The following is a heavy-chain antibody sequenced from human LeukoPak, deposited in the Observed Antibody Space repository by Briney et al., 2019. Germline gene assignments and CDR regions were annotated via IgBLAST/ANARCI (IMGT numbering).Heavy chain of an antibody. D-gene: IGHD3-22*01. Sequence: ALVKVSCKASGYTFTSYGISWVRQAPGQGLEWMGWISAYNGNTNYAQKLQGRVTMTTDTSTSTAYMELRSLRSDDTAVYYCARGGYYDSSGYPWWFDPWGQGTLVTVSS. J-gene: IGHJ5*02. CDR1: GYTFTSYG. V-gene: IGHV1-18*01. CDR3: ARGGYYDSSGYPWWFDP. CDR2: ISAYNGNT.